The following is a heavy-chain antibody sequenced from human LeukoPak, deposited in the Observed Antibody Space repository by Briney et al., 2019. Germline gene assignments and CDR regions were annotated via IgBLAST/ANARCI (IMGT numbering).Heavy chain of an antibody. J-gene: IGHJ5*02. D-gene: IGHD5/OR15-5a*01. CDR1: GYTFTGYY. Sequence: GASVKVSSKASGYTFTGYYMHWVRQAPGHGLEWMGWINPNTGVTNYAQKFQGRVTLTRDTSIITAYMELTRLRSDDTAVYYCAREGPLRLPYFDPWGQGTLVTVSS. V-gene: IGHV1-2*02. CDR3: AREGPLRLPYFDP. CDR2: INPNTGVT.